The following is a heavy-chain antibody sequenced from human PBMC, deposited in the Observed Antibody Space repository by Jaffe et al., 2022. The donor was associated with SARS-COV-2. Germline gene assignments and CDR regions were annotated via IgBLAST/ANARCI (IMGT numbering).Heavy chain of an antibody. J-gene: IGHJ6*02. CDR3: ARLYSPLYYYGMDV. CDR2: IWYDGSNK. CDR1: GFTFSSYG. Sequence: QVQLVESGGGVVQPGRSLRLSCAASGFTFSSYGMHWVRQAPGKGLEWVAVIWYDGSNKYYADSVKGRFTISRDNSKNTLYLQMNSLRAEDTAVYYCARLYSPLYYYGMDVWGQGTTVTVSS. D-gene: IGHD2-2*02. V-gene: IGHV3-33*01.